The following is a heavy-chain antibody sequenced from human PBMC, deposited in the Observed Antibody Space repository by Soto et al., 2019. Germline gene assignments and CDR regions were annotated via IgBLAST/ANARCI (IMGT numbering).Heavy chain of an antibody. J-gene: IGHJ6*02. Sequence: GESLKISCKGSGYSFTSYWISWVRQMPGKGLEWMGRIDPSDSYTNYSPSFQGHVTISADKSISTAYLQWSSLKASDTAMYYCARLLRDSQWELLPLYSSGMDVWGQGTTVTVYS. CDR3: ARLLRDSQWELLPLYSSGMDV. CDR1: GYSFTSYW. V-gene: IGHV5-10-1*01. D-gene: IGHD1-26*01. CDR2: IDPSDSYT.